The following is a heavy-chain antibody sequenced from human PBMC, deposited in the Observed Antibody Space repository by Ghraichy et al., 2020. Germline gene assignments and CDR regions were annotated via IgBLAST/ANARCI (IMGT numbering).Heavy chain of an antibody. D-gene: IGHD1-26*01. J-gene: IGHJ4*02. CDR2: SKGDGGTT. CDR1: GLTFSKAW. V-gene: IGHV3-15*07. CDR3: TTGAGTFDY. Sequence: GGSLRLSCVASGLTFSKAWMNWVRQAPGEGLEWVARSKGDGGTTDYAAPVKGRVTISRDDSKNTLYLQMNSLKTEDTAVYYCTTGAGTFDYWGQGTLVTVSA.